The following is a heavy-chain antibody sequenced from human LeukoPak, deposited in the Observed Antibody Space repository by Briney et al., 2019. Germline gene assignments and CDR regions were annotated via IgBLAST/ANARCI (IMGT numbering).Heavy chain of an antibody. CDR2: INHSGST. CDR3: VRGLFDYPFDY. V-gene: IGHV4-34*01. J-gene: IGHJ4*02. Sequence: SETLSLTCAVYGGSFSGYYWSWIRQPPGKGLEWIGEINHSGSTNYNPSLKSRVTISVDTSKNQFSLKLSSVTAADTAVYYCVRGLFDYPFDYWGQGTLVTVSS. CDR1: GGSFSGYY. D-gene: IGHD4-11*01.